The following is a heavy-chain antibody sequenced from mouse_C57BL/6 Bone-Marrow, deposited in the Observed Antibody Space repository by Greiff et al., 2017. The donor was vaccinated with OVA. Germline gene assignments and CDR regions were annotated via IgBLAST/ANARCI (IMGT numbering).Heavy chain of an antibody. CDR2: IDPETGGT. V-gene: IGHV1-15*01. J-gene: IGHJ3*01. Sequence: QVQLKESGAELVRPGASVTLSCKASGYTFTDYEMHWVKQTPVHGLEWIGAIDPETGGTAYNQKFKGKAILTADKSSSTAYMELRSLTSEDSAVYYCTREGLGPWFAYWGQETLVTVSA. CDR1: GYTFTDYE. CDR3: TREGLGPWFAY. D-gene: IGHD4-1*01.